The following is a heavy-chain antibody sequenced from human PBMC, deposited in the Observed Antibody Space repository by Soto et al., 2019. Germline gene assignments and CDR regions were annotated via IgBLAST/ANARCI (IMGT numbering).Heavy chain of an antibody. Sequence: QVQLQQWGAGLLKPSETLSLTCSVYGGSFSTYFWTWMRQPPGKGLEWIGEVNQSGSANYNPSLERRVTKAVDTSKKQSPRGLRSGTAAETALYYCASGRRVGGGYSTAWYDYFDSWGQGTLVTVSS. V-gene: IGHV4-34*02. J-gene: IGHJ4*02. CDR2: VNQSGSA. CDR1: GGSFSTYF. D-gene: IGHD6-13*01. CDR3: ASGRRVGGGYSTAWYDYFDS.